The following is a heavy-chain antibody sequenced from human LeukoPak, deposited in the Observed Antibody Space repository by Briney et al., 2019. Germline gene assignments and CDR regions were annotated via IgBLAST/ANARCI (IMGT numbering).Heavy chain of an antibody. CDR2: ISSSGSTI. CDR1: GFTFSSYE. D-gene: IGHD6-13*01. V-gene: IGHV3-48*03. J-gene: IGHJ4*02. Sequence: QSGGSLRLSCAASGFTFSSYEMNWVRQAPGKGLEWVSYISSSGSTIYYVDSVKGRFTISRDNAKNSLYLQMNSLRAEDTAVYYCARVSRIAAAEPFDYWGQGTLVTVSS. CDR3: ARVSRIAAAEPFDY.